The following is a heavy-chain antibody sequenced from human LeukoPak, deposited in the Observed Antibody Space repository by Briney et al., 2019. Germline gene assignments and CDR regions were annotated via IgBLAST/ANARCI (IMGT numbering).Heavy chain of an antibody. CDR1: GFTFSSYW. V-gene: IGHV3-7*01. CDR2: IKQDGSEK. J-gene: IGHJ5*02. CDR3: ARVVGIAVAGWFDP. D-gene: IGHD6-19*01. Sequence: GGSLRLSCAASGFTFSSYWMSWVRQAPGKGLEWVANIKQDGSEKYYVDSVKGRFTISRDNAKNSLYLQMNSLRAEDTAVYYCARVVGIAVAGWFDPWGQGTLVTVSS.